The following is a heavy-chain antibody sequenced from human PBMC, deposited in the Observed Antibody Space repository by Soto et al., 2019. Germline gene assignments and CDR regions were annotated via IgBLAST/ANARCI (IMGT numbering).Heavy chain of an antibody. CDR1: GFTFSRYN. CDR2: ISSGSRYI. Sequence: PGGSLRLSCAASGFTFSRYNMNWVRQAPGKSLEWVSSISSGSRYIYYSDSVKGRFTISRDNSKNSLYLQMNNLRAEDTVVSYCAGDGYSSSSEIWLDPRGQGXLVNV. J-gene: IGHJ5*02. D-gene: IGHD6-6*01. V-gene: IGHV3-21*01. CDR3: AGDGYSSSSEIWLDP.